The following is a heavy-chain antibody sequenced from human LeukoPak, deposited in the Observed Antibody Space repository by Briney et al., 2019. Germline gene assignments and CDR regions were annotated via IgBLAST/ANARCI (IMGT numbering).Heavy chain of an antibody. D-gene: IGHD6-6*01. V-gene: IGHV3-15*01. CDR3: TTWSSQFDY. CDR2: IQSKTDGGTT. Sequence: PGGSLRLSCAASGFTFSDAWMTWVRQAPGKGLECVGFIQSKTDGGTTDSAAPVKGRFTVSRDDSENTLYLQMNSLKTEDTAVYYCTTWSSQFDYWGQGTLVTVSS. J-gene: IGHJ4*02. CDR1: GFTFSDAW.